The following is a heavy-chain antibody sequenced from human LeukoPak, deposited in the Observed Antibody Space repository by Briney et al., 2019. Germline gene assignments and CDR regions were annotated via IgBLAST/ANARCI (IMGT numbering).Heavy chain of an antibody. CDR3: ARGNRYSYGSGSSCFDY. D-gene: IGHD3-10*01. CDR2: MNPNSGNT. V-gene: IGHV1-8*01. J-gene: IGHJ4*02. CDR1: GYTFTTYD. Sequence: GASVTVSCKASGYTFTTYDINWVRQAAGQGPEWMGWMNPNSGNTGYAQKFQGRVTMTRNTSISTAYMELSSLRFEDTAVYYCARGNRYSYGSGSSCFDYWGLGTLVTVSS.